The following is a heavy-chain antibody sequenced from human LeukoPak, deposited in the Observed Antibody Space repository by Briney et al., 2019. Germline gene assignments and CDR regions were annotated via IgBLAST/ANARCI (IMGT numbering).Heavy chain of an antibody. CDR1: GGTFSSYA. CDR3: ASADFDWSLNGY. Sequence: SVKVSCKASGGTFSSYAISWVRQAPGQGLEWMGGIIPIFGTANYAQKFQGRVTITTDESTSTAYMELSSLRSEDTAVYYCASADFDWSLNGYWGQGTLVTVSS. J-gene: IGHJ4*02. D-gene: IGHD3-9*01. V-gene: IGHV1-69*05. CDR2: IIPIFGTA.